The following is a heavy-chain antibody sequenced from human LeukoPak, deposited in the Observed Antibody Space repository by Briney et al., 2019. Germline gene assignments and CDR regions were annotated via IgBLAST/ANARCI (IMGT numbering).Heavy chain of an antibody. J-gene: IGHJ6*02. CDR1: GFTFSNYG. CDR2: IWYDGSNR. CDR3: ARAGIAADFYYYYGMDV. Sequence: GGSLRLSCAASGFTFSNYGMHWVRQAPGKGLEWVALIWYDGSNRYYTDSVKGRLTISRDNSKDTLFLQMNSLRAEDTAVYYCARAGIAADFYYYYGMDVWGQGTTVTVSS. V-gene: IGHV3-33*01. D-gene: IGHD6-13*01.